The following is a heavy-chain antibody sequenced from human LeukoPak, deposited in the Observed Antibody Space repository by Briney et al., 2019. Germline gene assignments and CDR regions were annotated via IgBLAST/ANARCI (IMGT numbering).Heavy chain of an antibody. CDR1: GFTFSSYG. Sequence: GSLRLSCAASGFTFSSYGMHWVRQAPGKGLEWVAVIWYDGSNKYYADSVKGRFTISRDNSKNTLYLQMNSLRAEDTAVYYCAKGRRFLSGDYFDYWGQGTLVTVSS. V-gene: IGHV3-33*06. J-gene: IGHJ4*02. CDR2: IWYDGSNK. CDR3: AKGRRFLSGDYFDY. D-gene: IGHD3-3*01.